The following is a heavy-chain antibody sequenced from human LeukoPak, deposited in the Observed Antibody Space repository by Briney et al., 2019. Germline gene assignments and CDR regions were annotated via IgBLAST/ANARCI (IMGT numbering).Heavy chain of an antibody. CDR3: ARITRASSGTFGVFDN. D-gene: IGHD2-8*01. J-gene: IGHJ4*02. CDR2: LYMNENT. V-gene: IGHV3-53*01. CDR1: GTIVSTNY. Sequence: TGGSLRLSCVSSGTIVSTNYMQWVRQAPGKGLECVSILYMNENTYYADSVKGRFTISRDNSKDTLFLQMNSLRADDTGVFYCARITRASSGTFGVFDNWGQGALVTVSS.